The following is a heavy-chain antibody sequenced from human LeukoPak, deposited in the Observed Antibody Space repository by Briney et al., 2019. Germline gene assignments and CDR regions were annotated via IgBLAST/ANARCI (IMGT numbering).Heavy chain of an antibody. J-gene: IGHJ4*02. CDR1: GFTFSSYA. D-gene: IGHD3-10*01. CDR3: AKDRRTMVRGVISGFDY. Sequence: GGSLRLSCAASGFTFSSYAMSWVRQAPGKGLELVSAISGSGGSTYYADSVKGRFTISRDNSKNTLYLQMNSLRAEDTAVYYCAKDRRTMVRGVISGFDYWGQGTLVTVSS. V-gene: IGHV3-23*01. CDR2: ISGSGGST.